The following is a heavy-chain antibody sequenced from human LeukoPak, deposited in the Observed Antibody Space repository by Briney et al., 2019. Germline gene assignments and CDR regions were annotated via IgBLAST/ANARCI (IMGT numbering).Heavy chain of an antibody. Sequence: PGGSLRLSCAASGFTFSSYGMHWVRQAPGKGLEWVAFIRYDGSNKYYADSVKGRFTISRDNSKNTLYLQMNSLRAEDTAVYYCAKDAGRAIRHSSSRLFDYWGQGTLVTVSS. CDR2: IRYDGSNK. D-gene: IGHD6-6*01. J-gene: IGHJ4*02. CDR1: GFTFSSYG. CDR3: AKDAGRAIRHSSSRLFDY. V-gene: IGHV3-30*02.